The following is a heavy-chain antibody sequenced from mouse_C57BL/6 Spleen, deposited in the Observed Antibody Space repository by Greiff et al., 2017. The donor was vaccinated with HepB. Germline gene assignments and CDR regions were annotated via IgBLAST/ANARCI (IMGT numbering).Heavy chain of an antibody. Sequence: DVKLVESGGGLVKPGGSLKLSCAASGFTFSDYGMHWVRQAPEKGLEWVAYISSGSSTIYYADTVKGRFTISRDNAKNTLFLQMTSLRSVDTAMYYCARYGHQEDAMDYWGQGTSVTVSS. J-gene: IGHJ4*01. D-gene: IGHD1-1*02. CDR1: GFTFSDYG. CDR3: ARYGHQEDAMDY. V-gene: IGHV5-17*01. CDR2: ISSGSSTI.